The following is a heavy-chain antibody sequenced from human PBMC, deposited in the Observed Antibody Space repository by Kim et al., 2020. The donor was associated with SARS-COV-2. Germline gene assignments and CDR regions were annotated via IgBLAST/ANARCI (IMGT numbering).Heavy chain of an antibody. CDR2: IWYDGDIK. J-gene: IGHJ4*02. V-gene: IGHV3-33*01. CDR1: AFTFSSYA. CDR3: ARTRYTETYLYFDS. D-gene: IGHD3-16*02. Sequence: GGSLRLSCAASAFTFSSYAMHWVRQAPGKGLEWVAVIWYDGDIKYYADSVKGRFTISRDNSKNTLYLQLSSLRAEDTAVYYCARTRYTETYLYFDSWGQGTLVTVSS.